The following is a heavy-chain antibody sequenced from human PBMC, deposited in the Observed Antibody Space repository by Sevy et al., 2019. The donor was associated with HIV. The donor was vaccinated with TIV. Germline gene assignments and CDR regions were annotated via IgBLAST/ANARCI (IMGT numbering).Heavy chain of an antibody. D-gene: IGHD3-22*01. CDR2: ISAYNGNT. Sequence: ASLKVSCKASGYTFTSYGISWVRQAPGQGLEWMGWISAYNGNTNYAQKLQGRVTMTTDTSTSTAYMELRSLRSDDTAVYYCARDSNYYDRRYYGMDVWGQGTTVTVSS. CDR1: GYTFTSYG. V-gene: IGHV1-18*01. J-gene: IGHJ6*02. CDR3: ARDSNYYDRRYYGMDV.